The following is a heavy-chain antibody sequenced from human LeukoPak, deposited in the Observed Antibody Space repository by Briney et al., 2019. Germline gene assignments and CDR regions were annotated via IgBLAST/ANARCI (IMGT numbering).Heavy chain of an antibody. CDR3: ARGFRSGDSPV. V-gene: IGHV3-7*01. D-gene: IGHD2-21*02. J-gene: IGHJ4*02. Sequence: GESLRLSCVASGFSVSAYSLSWVRQAPGKGLEWVAKIKKDGSEKDYVDSVKGRFTISRDDAKGSLYLQLNSLRVEDTDVYYCARGFRSGDSPVWGQGTLVTVSS. CDR2: IKKDGSEK. CDR1: GFSVSAYS.